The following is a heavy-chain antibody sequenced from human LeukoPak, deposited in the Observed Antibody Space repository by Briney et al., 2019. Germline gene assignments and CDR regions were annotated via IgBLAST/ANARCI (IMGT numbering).Heavy chain of an antibody. J-gene: IGHJ4*02. CDR1: GGSINSNTYY. D-gene: IGHD4-23*01. CDR3: ATWRWSHYFDS. V-gene: IGHV4-39*01. Sequence: SETLSLTCTVSGGSINSNTYYWGWIRQPPGKGLEWIGTIYYTGSTYYNPSLKSRVTISVDTSKNQFSLKLNSVTAADTAVYYCATWRWSHYFDSWGQGTLVTVSS. CDR2: IYYTGST.